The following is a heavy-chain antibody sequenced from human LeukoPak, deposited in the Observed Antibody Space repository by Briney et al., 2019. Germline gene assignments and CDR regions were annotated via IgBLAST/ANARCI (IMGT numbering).Heavy chain of an antibody. Sequence: AGGSLRLSCAASGFTFTSYDMHWVRQAPGKGLEWVVVISHDGSNKNYADTVKGRFTISRDNSKTTLFLQMNSVRAEDTAVYYCAKDSPSFSSGWLDSWGQGTLVTVSP. V-gene: IGHV3-30*18. D-gene: IGHD6-19*01. J-gene: IGHJ4*02. CDR2: ISHDGSNK. CDR3: AKDSPSFSSGWLDS. CDR1: GFTFTSYD.